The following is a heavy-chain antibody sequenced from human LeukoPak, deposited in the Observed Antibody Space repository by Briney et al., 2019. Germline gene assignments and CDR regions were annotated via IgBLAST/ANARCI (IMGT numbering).Heavy chain of an antibody. CDR1: GFTFSSYG. CDR3: AKDGPYSTTWAFDY. Sequence: GGSLRLSCAASGFTFSSYGMHWIRQAPGKGLEWVAFIRYHGSDEYDADSVKGRSTISRDNSKNTLYLQMNSLRAEDTAVYYCAKDGPYSTTWAFDYWGQGNLVTVSS. CDR2: IRYHGSDE. V-gene: IGHV3-30*02. J-gene: IGHJ4*02. D-gene: IGHD6-13*01.